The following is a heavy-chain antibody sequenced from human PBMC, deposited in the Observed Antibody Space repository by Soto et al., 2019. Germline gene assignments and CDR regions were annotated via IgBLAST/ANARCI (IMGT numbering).Heavy chain of an antibody. D-gene: IGHD3-9*01. CDR3: ARQPGYYDILTGYSTYYFDY. J-gene: IGHJ4*02. V-gene: IGHV4-59*08. Sequence: LETLPLTCTVSGGSISSYYWNWIRQPPGKGLEWIGYIYYRGNTNYNPSLKSRVTISVDTSKNQFSLKLSSVTAADTAVYYCARQPGYYDILTGYSTYYFDYWGQGTPVTVSS. CDR2: IYYRGNT. CDR1: GGSISSYY.